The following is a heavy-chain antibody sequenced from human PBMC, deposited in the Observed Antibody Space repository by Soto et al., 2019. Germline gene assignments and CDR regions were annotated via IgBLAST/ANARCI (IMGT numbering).Heavy chain of an antibody. CDR3: AVIGVVAPTHWCDP. Sequence: EVQLVESGGGLVKPGGSLRLSCAASGFTFSSYSINWVRQAPGKGLEWVSSISSSSTYIDYADSVKGRFSISRDNAKNSLYLQMNSLRAEDTALYYCAVIGVVAPTHWCDPWGQGTLVTVSS. J-gene: IGHJ5*02. CDR2: ISSSSTYI. V-gene: IGHV3-21*01. D-gene: IGHD2-15*01. CDR1: GFTFSSYS.